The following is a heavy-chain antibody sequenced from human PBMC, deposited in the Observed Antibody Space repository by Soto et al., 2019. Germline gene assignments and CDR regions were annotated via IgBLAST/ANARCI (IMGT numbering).Heavy chain of an antibody. J-gene: IGHJ5*02. CDR1: GGTFSSYA. CDR3: AHMSYSSGWYLRNWFDP. V-gene: IGHV1-69*01. D-gene: IGHD6-19*01. Sequence: QVQLVQSGAEVKKPGSSVKVSCKASGGTFSSYAISWVRQAPGQGLEWMGGIIPIFGAANYAQKFQGRVTITADESTSTAYMELSSLRSEDTAVYYCAHMSYSSGWYLRNWFDPWGQGTLVTVSS. CDR2: IIPIFGAA.